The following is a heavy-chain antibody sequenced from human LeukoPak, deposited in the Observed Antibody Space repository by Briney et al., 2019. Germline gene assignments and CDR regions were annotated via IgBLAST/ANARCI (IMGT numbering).Heavy chain of an antibody. CDR3: ARGGEMSSFPFVTYYYYGMDV. V-gene: IGHV3-9*01. Sequence: PGRSLRLSCAASGFTFDDYAMHWVRHAPGKGLEWVSGISWNSGSIGYADSVKGRFTISRHNSKNTLYLQMNSLRAEDTAVYYCARGGEMSSFPFVTYYYYGMDVWGQGTTVTVSS. CDR2: ISWNSGSI. CDR1: GFTFDDYA. D-gene: IGHD3-10*01. J-gene: IGHJ6*02.